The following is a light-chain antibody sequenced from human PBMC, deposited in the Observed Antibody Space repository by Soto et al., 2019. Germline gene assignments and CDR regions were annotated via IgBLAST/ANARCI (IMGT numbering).Light chain of an antibody. J-gene: IGKJ4*01. CDR2: AVS. Sequence: EIVLTQSPATLSLSPGERATLSCRASQTLFNNYLSWFQQKPARAPRLFIYAVSNRATGIADRFSGSGSGTDFTLTISRLEPEDFAVYYCQQSGNSPLTFGGGTKVEIK. CDR1: QTLFNNY. CDR3: QQSGNSPLT. V-gene: IGKV3-20*01.